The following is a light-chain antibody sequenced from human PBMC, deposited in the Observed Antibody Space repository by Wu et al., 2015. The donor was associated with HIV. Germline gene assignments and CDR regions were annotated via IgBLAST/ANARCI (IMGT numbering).Light chain of an antibody. V-gene: IGKV3-11*01. Sequence: EIVLTQSPATLSLSPGERATLSCRASQSVSRFLAWYQHKPGQAPRVVIYDTSNRAAGIPARFSGSGSGTDFTLTISSLEPEDFAVYYCHQRTTWPRTFGQGTRWKSN. CDR2: DTS. CDR3: HQRTTWPRT. CDR1: QSVSRF. J-gene: IGKJ1*01.